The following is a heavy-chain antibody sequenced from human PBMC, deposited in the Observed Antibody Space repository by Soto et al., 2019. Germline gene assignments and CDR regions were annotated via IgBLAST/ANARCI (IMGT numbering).Heavy chain of an antibody. J-gene: IGHJ6*02. CDR3: ARRYSSSLDV. V-gene: IGHV4-39*07. CDR2: IYYSGST. Sequence: PSETLSLTCTVSGGSISSSSHYWGWIRQPPGKGLEWIGSIYYSGSTNYNPSLKSRVTISVDTSKNQFSLKLSSVTAADTAVYYCARRYSSSLDVWGQGTTVTVSS. D-gene: IGHD6-13*01. CDR1: GGSISSSSHY.